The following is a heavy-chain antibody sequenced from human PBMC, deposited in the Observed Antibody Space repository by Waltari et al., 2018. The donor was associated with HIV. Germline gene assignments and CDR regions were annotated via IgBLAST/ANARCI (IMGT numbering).Heavy chain of an antibody. CDR2: INPNSGGT. CDR3: ARDTPDAYYYDTSGYWS. Sequence: QVQLVQSGAEVKKPGASVKVSCKASGYTFTGYYMHWVRQAPGQGLEWMGLINPNSGGTNYAQKFQCRVTMTRDTSISTAYMELSRLRSDDTAVYYCARDTPDAYYYDTSGYWSWGQGTLVTVSS. V-gene: IGHV1-2*02. J-gene: IGHJ5*02. CDR1: GYTFTGYY. D-gene: IGHD3-22*01.